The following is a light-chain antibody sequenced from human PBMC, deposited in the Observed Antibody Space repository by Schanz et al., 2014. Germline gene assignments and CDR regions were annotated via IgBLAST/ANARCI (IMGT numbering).Light chain of an antibody. CDR2: GAS. J-gene: IGKJ1*01. CDR1: QSVSSN. Sequence: EIVLTQSPATLSVSPGERATLSCRASQSVSSNLAWYQQKPGQAPRLLIYGASSRATGIPDRFSGSGSGTEFTLTISSLQPDDFATYYCQQYNTPWTFGQGTKVEIK. CDR3: QQYNTPWT. V-gene: IGKV3D-15*01.